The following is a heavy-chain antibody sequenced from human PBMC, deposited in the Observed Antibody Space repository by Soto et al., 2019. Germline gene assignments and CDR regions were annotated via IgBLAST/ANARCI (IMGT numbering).Heavy chain of an antibody. D-gene: IGHD3-10*01. J-gene: IGHJ3*02. CDR3: ARDRLRNTMVRGVAGGAFDI. CDR1: GYTFTGYY. V-gene: IGHV1-2*04. CDR2: INPNSGGT. Sequence: GASVKVSCKASGYTFTGYYMHWVRQAPGQGLEWMGWINPNSGGTNYAQKFQGWVTMTRDTSISTAYMELSRLRSDDTAVYYCARDRLRNTMVRGVAGGAFDIWGQGTMVTVSS.